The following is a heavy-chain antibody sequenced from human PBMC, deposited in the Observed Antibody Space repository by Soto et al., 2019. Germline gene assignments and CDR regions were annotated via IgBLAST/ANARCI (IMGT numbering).Heavy chain of an antibody. CDR1: GDSVASDRAA. CDR2: TYYRSKWKN. V-gene: IGHV6-1*01. CDR3: VRGVDSSFDY. D-gene: IGHD6-13*01. Sequence: SQTLSLPFVISGDSVASDRAACNCVRQSPSRALEWLGRTYYRSKWKNDYALSVNSRITITPDTSKNQLSLQLSSVTPDDTAIYYCVRGVDSSFDYWGQGTRVTVSS. J-gene: IGHJ4*02.